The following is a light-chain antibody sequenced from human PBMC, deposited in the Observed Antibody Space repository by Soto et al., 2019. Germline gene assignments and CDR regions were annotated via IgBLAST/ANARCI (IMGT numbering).Light chain of an antibody. CDR1: QGSRND. J-gene: IGKJ4*01. CDR2: AVS. V-gene: IGKV1-6*01. CDR3: PQRYSPPPT. Sequence: AIQMTQSPSSLSASVGDRVAISCRASQGSRNDVGWYQQKPGKAPKLLIYAVSSLQSGVPSRFSGSGSGTEFIPTSERVQPEDFAAYSGPQRYSPPPTFGGGTKVEIK.